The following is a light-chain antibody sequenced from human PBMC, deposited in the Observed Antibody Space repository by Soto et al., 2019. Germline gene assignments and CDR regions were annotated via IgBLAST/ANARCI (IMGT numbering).Light chain of an antibody. J-gene: IGKJ1*01. CDR3: QQYNSWLWT. CDR1: QSVSSSY. Sequence: EMVMTQSPGTLSLSPGERATLSCRASQSVSSSYLAWYQQKPGQAPRLLIYGASTRATGIPARFSGSGSGTEFTLIISSLQSEDSAVYYCQQYNSWLWTFGQGTKVDI. V-gene: IGKV3-15*01. CDR2: GAS.